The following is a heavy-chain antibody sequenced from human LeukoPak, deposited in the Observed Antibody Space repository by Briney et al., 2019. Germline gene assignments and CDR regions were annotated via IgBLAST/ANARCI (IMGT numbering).Heavy chain of an antibody. V-gene: IGHV3-53*01. Sequence: GGSLRLSCAASGFTVSSNYMSWVRQAPGKGLEWVSVIYSGGSTYYADPVKGRFTISRDNSKNTLYPQMNSLRAEDTAVYYCARVRDGYNTLDYWGQGTLVTVSS. D-gene: IGHD5-24*01. J-gene: IGHJ4*02. CDR3: ARVRDGYNTLDY. CDR2: IYSGGST. CDR1: GFTVSSNY.